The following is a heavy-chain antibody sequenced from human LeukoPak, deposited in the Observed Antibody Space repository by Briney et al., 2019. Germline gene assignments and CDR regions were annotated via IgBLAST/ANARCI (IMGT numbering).Heavy chain of an antibody. CDR1: GGSISSSSYY. J-gene: IGHJ4*02. V-gene: IGHV4-30-4*08. D-gene: IGHD2-21*02. Sequence: SETLSLTCTVSGGSISSSSYYWSWIRQPPGKGLEWIGYIYYSGSTYYNPSLKSRVTISVDTSKNQFSLKLSSVTAADTAVYYCARVKVGDPTSFDYWGQGTLVTVSS. CDR3: ARVKVGDPTSFDY. CDR2: IYYSGST.